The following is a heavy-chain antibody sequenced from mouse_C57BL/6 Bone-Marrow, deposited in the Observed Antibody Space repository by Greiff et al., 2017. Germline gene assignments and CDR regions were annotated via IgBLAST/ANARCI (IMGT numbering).Heavy chain of an antibody. CDR1: GFNINDYY. Sequence: DVQLQESGAELVKPGASVKLSCTASGFNINDYYMHWVKQRTEQGLEWIGRIDPEDGETKYAPKFQGKATITVDTSSNTAYLQLSSLTSEDTAVYFCSSVLGCYCYYHCDYWGQGTLVIVSA. V-gene: IGHV14-2*01. CDR3: SSVLGCYCYYHCDY. J-gene: IGHJ3*01. CDR2: IDPEDGET. D-gene: IGHD2-12*01.